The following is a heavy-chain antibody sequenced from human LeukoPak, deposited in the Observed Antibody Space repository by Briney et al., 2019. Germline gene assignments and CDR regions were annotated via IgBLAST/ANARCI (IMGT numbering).Heavy chain of an antibody. CDR3: ANYGDYQYFDY. CDR1: GFTFINYR. V-gene: IGHV3-30*18. J-gene: IGHJ4*02. CDR2: ISYDGTNK. D-gene: IGHD4-17*01. Sequence: VWSLIRACAASGFTFINYRMHLVRQAPGKGVEWVSVISYDGTNKYYADSVKCRFTISRDNSKNTLYLQMNSLKTDDTAVYYCANYGDYQYFDYWGQGTPVTVSS.